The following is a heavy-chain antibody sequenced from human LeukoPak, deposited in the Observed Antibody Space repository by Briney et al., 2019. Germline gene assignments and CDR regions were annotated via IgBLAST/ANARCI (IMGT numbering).Heavy chain of an antibody. Sequence: SETLSLTCTVSGGSISSGSYYGSWIRQPAGKGLEWIGRIYTSGSTNYNPSLKSRVTISVDTSKNQFSLKLSSVTAADTAVYYCAARTEPTAFDIWGQGTMVTVSS. CDR1: GGSISSGSYY. V-gene: IGHV4-61*02. CDR3: AARTEPTAFDI. CDR2: IYTSGST. D-gene: IGHD1-26*01. J-gene: IGHJ3*02.